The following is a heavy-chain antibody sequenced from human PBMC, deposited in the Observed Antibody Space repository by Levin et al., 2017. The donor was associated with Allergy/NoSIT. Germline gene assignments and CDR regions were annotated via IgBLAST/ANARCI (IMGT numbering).Heavy chain of an antibody. V-gene: IGHV3-53*01. CDR2: IYSDGRT. Sequence: GGSLRLSCAASGFSVSTNYMNWIRQAPGKGLEWVSVIYSDGRTIYADSVKGRVTIARDNLKNTLYLQMNSLGVEDTAVYYCARDQFLHGSASGGWFDPWGQGTLVTVSS. D-gene: IGHD3-10*01. CDR1: GFSVSTNY. J-gene: IGHJ5*02. CDR3: ARDQFLHGSASGGWFDP.